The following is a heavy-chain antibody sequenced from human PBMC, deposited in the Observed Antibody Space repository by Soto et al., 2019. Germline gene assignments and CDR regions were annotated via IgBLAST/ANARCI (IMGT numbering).Heavy chain of an antibody. Sequence: ASVKVSCKASGYTFTSHFMNWVRQAPGQGLELMGMINPSVGNTNYAQKFQGRLIMTRDTSTSTVYMELSSLRSDDTAVFYCATGLAAPQYYGMDVWGQGTTVTV. CDR1: GYTFTSHF. J-gene: IGHJ6*02. D-gene: IGHD6-13*01. V-gene: IGHV1-46*01. CDR3: ATGLAAPQYYGMDV. CDR2: INPSVGNT.